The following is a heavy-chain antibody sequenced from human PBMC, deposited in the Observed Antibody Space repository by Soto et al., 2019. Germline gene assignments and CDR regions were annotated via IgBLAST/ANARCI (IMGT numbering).Heavy chain of an antibody. CDR2: MSSSSSYI. V-gene: IGHV3-21*04. J-gene: IGHJ3*02. Sequence: GGSLRLSCAASGFTFSSYSMNWLRQAPGKGMAWVSSMSSSSSYIYYADSVKGRFTISRDNSKNSLYLQMNSLRTEDTALYYFAKDTLSSSSSAFDIWGQGTMVTVSS. CDR1: GFTFSSYS. CDR3: AKDTLSSSSSAFDI. D-gene: IGHD6-6*01.